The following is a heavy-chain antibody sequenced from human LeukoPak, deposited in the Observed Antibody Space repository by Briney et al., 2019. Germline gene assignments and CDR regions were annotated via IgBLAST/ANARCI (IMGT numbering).Heavy chain of an antibody. CDR2: IYYSGST. Sequence: SETLSLTCTVSGGSISSSSYYRGWIRQPPGKGLEWIGSIYYSGSTYYNPSLKSRVTISVDTSKNQFSLKLSSVTAADTAVYYCAREAGELPDPNGGLDYWGQGTLVTVSS. CDR1: GGSISSSSYY. D-gene: IGHD1-26*01. J-gene: IGHJ4*02. CDR3: AREAGELPDPNGGLDY. V-gene: IGHV4-39*07.